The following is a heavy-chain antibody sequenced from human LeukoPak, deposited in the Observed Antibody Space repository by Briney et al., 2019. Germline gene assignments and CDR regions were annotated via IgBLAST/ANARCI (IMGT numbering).Heavy chain of an antibody. D-gene: IGHD6-19*01. V-gene: IGHV4-34*01. Sequence: KPSETLSLTCAVYGGSFSGYYWSWIRQPPGKGLEWIGSIYYSGSTYYNPSLKSRVTISVDTSKNQFSLKLSSVTAADTAVYYCARGSSSGWYGGWFDPWGQGALVTVSS. CDR3: ARGSSSGWYGGWFDP. CDR1: GGSFSGYY. CDR2: IYYSGST. J-gene: IGHJ5*02.